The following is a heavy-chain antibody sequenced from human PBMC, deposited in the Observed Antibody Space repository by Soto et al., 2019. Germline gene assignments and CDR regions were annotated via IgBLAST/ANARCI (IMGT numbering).Heavy chain of an antibody. CDR2: IKGDGSEN. CDR1: GFTFSSYW. Sequence: ESGGGLVQPGGSLRLSCVASGFTFSSYWMTWVRQAPGKGLEWVANIKGDGSENYYADSVKGRFALSRDNANNSLSLQMNSLRAEDTAVYYCARESYDILSGYASDYWGQGALVTVSS. CDR3: ARESYDILSGYASDY. D-gene: IGHD3-9*01. V-gene: IGHV3-7*05. J-gene: IGHJ4*02.